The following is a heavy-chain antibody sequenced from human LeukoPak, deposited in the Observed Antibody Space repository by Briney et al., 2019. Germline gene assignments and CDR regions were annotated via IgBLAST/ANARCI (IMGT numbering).Heavy chain of an antibody. CDR3: ARLAYGSGPTGGYYFDY. V-gene: IGHV4-34*01. J-gene: IGHJ4*02. Sequence: SETLSLTCAVYGGSFSGYYWSWIRQPPGKGLEWIGEINHSGSTNYNPSLKSRVTISVDTSKNQFSLKLSSATAADTAVYYCARLAYGSGPTGGYYFDYWGQGTLVTVSS. D-gene: IGHD3-10*01. CDR2: INHSGST. CDR1: GGSFSGYY.